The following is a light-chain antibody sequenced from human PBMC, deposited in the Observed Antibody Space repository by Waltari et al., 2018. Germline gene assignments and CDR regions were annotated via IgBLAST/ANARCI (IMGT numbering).Light chain of an antibody. Sequence: EIVLTQSPGTLSLSPGERATLSCRASPSVRSSYLAWYQQKPGPAPRLRIHDASRRAPGIPDRFSGSGSGTDFTLTITGLEPEDFAVYYCQQYGNSPWTFAQGTKVEIK. CDR1: PSVRSSY. V-gene: IGKV3-20*01. CDR2: DAS. CDR3: QQYGNSPWT. J-gene: IGKJ1*01.